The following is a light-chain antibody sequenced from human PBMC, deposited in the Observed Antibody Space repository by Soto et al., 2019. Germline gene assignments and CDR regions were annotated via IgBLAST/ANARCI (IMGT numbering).Light chain of an antibody. Sequence: TQSPSSLSASVGDRVTITCRASQSISTYLNWYQQSPGKAPKLLIYAASSLQSGVPSRFSGSGSGTDFTLTISSLQPEDFATYYCQQSYSNPRTFGQGTKLEIK. CDR1: QSISTY. CDR3: QQSYSNPRT. V-gene: IGKV1-39*01. CDR2: AAS. J-gene: IGKJ2*01.